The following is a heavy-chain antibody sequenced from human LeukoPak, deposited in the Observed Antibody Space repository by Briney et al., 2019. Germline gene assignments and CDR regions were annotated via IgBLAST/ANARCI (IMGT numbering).Heavy chain of an antibody. D-gene: IGHD3-22*01. CDR1: GGSISSSRYY. V-gene: IGHV4-39*01. Sequence: SETLSLTCTLSGGSISSSRYYWGWIPQPAGKGLQWIGSIYYSGSTYYHPSLKSRVTISVDTSKNQFSLKLSSVTAADTAVYYCARLYYYDSSGYVDYWGQGTLVTVS. J-gene: IGHJ4*02. CDR2: IYYSGST. CDR3: ARLYYYDSSGYVDY.